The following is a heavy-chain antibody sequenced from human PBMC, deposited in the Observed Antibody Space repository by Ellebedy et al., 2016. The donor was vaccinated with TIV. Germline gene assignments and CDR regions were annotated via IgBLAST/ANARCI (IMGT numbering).Heavy chain of an antibody. CDR2: IWYDGSK. CDR3: AREPMVRGVIRRGYAMDV. D-gene: IGHD3-10*01. J-gene: IGHJ6*02. CDR1: GFTFSSYG. Sequence: GGSLRLXCAASGFTFSSYGMHWVRQAPGKGLEWVAVIWYDGSKYYADSVKGRFTISRDNSKNTLYLQMNSLRAEDTAVYYCAREPMVRGVIRRGYAMDVWGQGTTVTVSS. V-gene: IGHV3-33*01.